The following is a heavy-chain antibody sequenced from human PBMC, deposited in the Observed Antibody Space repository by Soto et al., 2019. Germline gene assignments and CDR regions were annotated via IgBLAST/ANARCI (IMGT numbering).Heavy chain of an antibody. V-gene: IGHV1-24*01. CDR1: GYTLTEFS. CDR3: MVGSGWYASGRTHFDY. D-gene: IGHD6-13*01. CDR2: FDPEDGET. J-gene: IGHJ4*02. Sequence: ASVKVSCKVSGYTLTEFSMHWVRQAPGKGLEWMGGFDPEDGETIYAQKFQGRVTMTEDTSTDTAYMELSSLRSEDTAVYYCMVGSGWYASGRTHFDYWGKEPLVTVPS.